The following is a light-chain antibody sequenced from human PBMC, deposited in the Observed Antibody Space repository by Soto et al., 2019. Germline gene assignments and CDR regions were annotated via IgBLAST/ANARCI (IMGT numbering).Light chain of an antibody. Sequence: QSALTQPASVSGSPGQSITISCTGTSSDVGGYNYVSWYQQHPGKAPKLMIYDVSNRPSGVSNRFSGSKSGNMASLTISGLQAEDEADYYCSSYTSSSTLVVFGGETKLTVL. CDR1: SSDVGGYNY. J-gene: IGLJ2*01. V-gene: IGLV2-14*03. CDR2: DVS. CDR3: SSYTSSSTLVV.